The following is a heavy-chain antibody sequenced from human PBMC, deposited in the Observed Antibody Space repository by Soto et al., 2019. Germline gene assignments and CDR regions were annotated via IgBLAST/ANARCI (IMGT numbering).Heavy chain of an antibody. CDR1: GGTFSRYS. J-gene: IGHJ6*02. D-gene: IGHD3-22*01. Sequence: EASVKVSCKISGGTFSRYSISWVRQAPGQSLEWMGGIVPIFGTTNYAQKFQGRVTITTDESATTAHMELSNLRSEDTAVYYCARPYEGGYSSNHHYYYALDVWGQGTAVTVSS. V-gene: IGHV1-69*05. CDR3: ARPYEGGYSSNHHYYYALDV. CDR2: IVPIFGTT.